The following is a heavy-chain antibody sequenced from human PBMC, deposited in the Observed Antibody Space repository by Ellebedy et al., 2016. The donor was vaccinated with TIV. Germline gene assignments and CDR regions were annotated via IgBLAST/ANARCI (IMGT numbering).Heavy chain of an antibody. CDR1: GGSISRYY. CDR3: ARVVWQLPVSYAFDI. V-gene: IGHV4-59*01. D-gene: IGHD2-15*01. J-gene: IGHJ3*02. Sequence: MPSETLSLTCTVSGGSISRYYWSWIRQPPGKGLEWIGYISYSGSTNYNPSLQSRVTISVDTSKNQFSLKLTSVTAADTAVYYCARVVWQLPVSYAFDIWGQGTMVTVSS. CDR2: ISYSGST.